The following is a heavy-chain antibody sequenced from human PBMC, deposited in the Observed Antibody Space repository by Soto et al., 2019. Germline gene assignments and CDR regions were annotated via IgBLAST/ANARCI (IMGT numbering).Heavy chain of an antibody. V-gene: IGHV3-21*01. J-gene: IGHJ6*03. CDR3: ARGAPGVVVPAGTRYYYYYYYMDV. CDR2: ISSSSSYI. D-gene: IGHD2-2*01. Sequence: EVQLVESGGGLVKPGGSLRLSCAASGFTFSSYSMNWVRQAPGKGLEWVSSISSSSSYIYYADSVKGRFTISRDNAKNSRLLQKNSLRGEDKAVYYCARGAPGVVVPAGTRYYYYYYYMDVWGKGTTVTVSS. CDR1: GFTFSSYS.